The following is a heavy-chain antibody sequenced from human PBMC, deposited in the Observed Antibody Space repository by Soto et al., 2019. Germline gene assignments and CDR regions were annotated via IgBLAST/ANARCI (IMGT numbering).Heavy chain of an antibody. D-gene: IGHD5-18*01. Sequence: EVQLVEYGGGLVKPGGSLRLSCAASGFTFSSYSMNWVRQAPGKGLEWVSSISSSSSYIYYADSVKGRFTISRDNAKNSLYLQMNSLRAEDTAVYYCARDGERGYSYGYPYYYGMDVWGQVSTVTVSS. CDR2: ISSSSSYI. CDR1: GFTFSSYS. CDR3: ARDGERGYSYGYPYYYGMDV. V-gene: IGHV3-21*01. J-gene: IGHJ6*02.